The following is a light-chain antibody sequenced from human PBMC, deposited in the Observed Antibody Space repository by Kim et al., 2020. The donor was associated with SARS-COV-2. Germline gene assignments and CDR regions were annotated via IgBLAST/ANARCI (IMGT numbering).Light chain of an antibody. V-gene: IGKV1-9*01. J-gene: IGKJ4*01. CDR3: QQLNRYPLT. CDR1: QDMTSY. Sequence: IQLTQSPSSLSASVGDRVTITCRSSQDMTSYLAWFQQKPGKAPKLLIYGASTLHSGVPSRFSDSGFGTDFTLTISSLQPEDFATYYCQQLNRYPLTFGGGTKVDIK. CDR2: GAS.